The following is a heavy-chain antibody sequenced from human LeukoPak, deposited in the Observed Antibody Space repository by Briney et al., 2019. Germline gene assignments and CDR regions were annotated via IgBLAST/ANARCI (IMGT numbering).Heavy chain of an antibody. D-gene: IGHD6-13*01. CDR2: IYYSGST. Sequence: SETLSLTCTVSGGSISSSSYYWGWIRQPPGKGLEWIGSIYYSGSTYYNPSLKSRVTISVDTSKDQFSLKLSSVTAADTAVYYCARGGGYSSSWYPQGYLYYFDYWGQGTLVTVSS. V-gene: IGHV4-39*07. CDR1: GGSISSSSYY. CDR3: ARGGGYSSSWYPQGYLYYFDY. J-gene: IGHJ4*02.